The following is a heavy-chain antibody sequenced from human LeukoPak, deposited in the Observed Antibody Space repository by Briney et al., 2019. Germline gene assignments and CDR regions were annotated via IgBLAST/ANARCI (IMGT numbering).Heavy chain of an antibody. V-gene: IGHV4-38-2*02. D-gene: IGHD3-16*02. Sequence: PSETLSLTCTVSGGSISSYYWGWIRQPPGKGLEWIGSIYHSGSTYYNPSLKSRVTISVDTSKNQFSLKLSSVTAADTAVYYCAAMYYDYVWGSYRQPGLGYNWFDPWGQGTLVTVSS. CDR2: IYHSGST. CDR1: GGSISSYY. CDR3: AAMYYDYVWGSYRQPGLGYNWFDP. J-gene: IGHJ5*02.